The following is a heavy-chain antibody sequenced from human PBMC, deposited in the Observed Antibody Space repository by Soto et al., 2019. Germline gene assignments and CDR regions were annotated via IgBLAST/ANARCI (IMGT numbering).Heavy chain of an antibody. CDR2: IYYSGRT. CDR3: PRQRTTVVTQAYFDH. J-gene: IGHJ4*02. V-gene: IGHV4-39*01. CDR1: GESISSSSYY. D-gene: IGHD2-21*02. Sequence: SETLSLTCIVSGESISSSSYYWGWIRQPPGRGLEWIGSIYYSGRTYYNPSFKSRVTISIVTSKNQFSLKLSSVTATDTAVYYCPRQRTTVVTQAYFDHWGQGPLVTVSS.